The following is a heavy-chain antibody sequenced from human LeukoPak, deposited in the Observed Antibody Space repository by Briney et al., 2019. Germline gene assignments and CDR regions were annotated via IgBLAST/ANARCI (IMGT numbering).Heavy chain of an antibody. V-gene: IGHV3-21*01. CDR2: ISRSSNYI. Sequence: KAGGSLRLSCAASGFTFSSYNMNWVRQAPGKGLEWVSYISRSSNYIYYPDSLEGRFTVSRDDAKNSLYLQMNSLRVEDTAVYYCARVAGYSSSWYFDYWGQGALVTVSS. CDR3: ARVAGYSSSWYFDY. J-gene: IGHJ4*02. CDR1: GFTFSSYN. D-gene: IGHD6-13*01.